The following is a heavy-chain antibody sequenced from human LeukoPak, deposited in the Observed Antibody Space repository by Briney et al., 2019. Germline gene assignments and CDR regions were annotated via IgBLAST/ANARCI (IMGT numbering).Heavy chain of an antibody. V-gene: IGHV4-34*01. CDR3: ARLNPDSSGYYYYYYMDV. J-gene: IGHJ6*03. CDR1: GGSFSGYY. CDR2: INHSGST. Sequence: PSETLSLTCAVYGGSFSGYYWSWIRQPPGKGLEWIGEINHSGSTNYNPSLKSRVTISVDTSKNQFSLTLSSVTAADTAVYYCARLNPDSSGYYYYYYMDVWGKGTTVTVSS. D-gene: IGHD3-22*01.